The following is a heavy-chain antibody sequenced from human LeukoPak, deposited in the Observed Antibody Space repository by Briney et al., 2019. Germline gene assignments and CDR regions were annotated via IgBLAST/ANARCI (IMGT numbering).Heavy chain of an antibody. D-gene: IGHD5/OR15-5a*01. CDR2: IYYSGST. CDR1: GGSISSYY. CDR3: AREGASVLDY. V-gene: IGHV4-59*01. Sequence: SETLSLTCTVSGGSISSYYWSWIRQPPGKGLEWIGYIYYSGSTNYNPSLKSRVTISVDTSKNQFSLRLSSVTAADTAVYYCAREGASVLDYWGQGTLVTVSS. J-gene: IGHJ4*02.